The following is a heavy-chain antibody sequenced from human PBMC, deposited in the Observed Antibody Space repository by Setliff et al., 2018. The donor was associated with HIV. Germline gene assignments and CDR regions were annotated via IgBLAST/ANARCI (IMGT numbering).Heavy chain of an antibody. CDR1: GYRFTSYW. D-gene: IGHD1-26*01. J-gene: IGHJ6*02. Sequence: GESLKISCEASGYRFTSYWICWARHMPGKGLEWMGIIYPSDSDTRYSPSFQGQVTISADKSISIAYLQWNSLKASDTAMYYCARCSGSYPCDGMDVWGQGTTVTVSS. CDR2: IYPSDSDT. V-gene: IGHV5-51*01. CDR3: ARCSGSYPCDGMDV.